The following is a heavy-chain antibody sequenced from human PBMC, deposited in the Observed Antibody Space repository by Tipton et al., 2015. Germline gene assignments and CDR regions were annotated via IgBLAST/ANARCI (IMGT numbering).Heavy chain of an antibody. J-gene: IGHJ4*02. V-gene: IGHV4-59*01. CDR3: AGAPVYDFWTGFIGYFFDY. CDR2: IYYSGST. CDR1: GGSISRYY. Sequence: TLSLTCTVSGGSISRYYWNWIRQPPGKGLEWIGYIYYSGSTNYNPSLKSRVTISVDTSKNQFSLKLSSVTAADTAVYYCAGAPVYDFWTGFIGYFFDYWGQGILVTVSS. D-gene: IGHD3/OR15-3a*01.